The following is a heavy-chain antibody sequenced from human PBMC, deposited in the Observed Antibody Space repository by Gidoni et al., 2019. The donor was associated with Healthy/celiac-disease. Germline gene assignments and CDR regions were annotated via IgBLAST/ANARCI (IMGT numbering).Heavy chain of an antibody. CDR3: AREHCSGGSCYSLDY. D-gene: IGHD2-15*01. J-gene: IGHJ4*02. CDR1: GYTFTGYY. CDR2: INPNSGGT. V-gene: IGHV1-2*02. Sequence: QVQLVQSGAAVQKPGASVQVSCKASGYTFTGYYMHWVRQAPGQGLEWMGWINPNSGGTNYAQKFQGRVTMTRDTSISTAYMELSRRRSDDTAVYYCAREHCSGGSCYSLDYWGQGTLVTVSS.